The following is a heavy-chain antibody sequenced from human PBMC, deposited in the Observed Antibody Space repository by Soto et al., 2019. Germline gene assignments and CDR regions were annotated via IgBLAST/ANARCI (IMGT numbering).Heavy chain of an antibody. CDR1: GGSISSSIW. CDR2: IYHSGST. D-gene: IGHD1-7*01. Sequence: QVQLQESGPGLVKPSETLSLTCVVSGGSISSSIWWSWVRQPPGKGLEWIGEIYHSGSTNYNPSRKSRVTISVDKSKNQFSLKLRSVTAADTDVYYCASKRWELPNWFAPWGQGTLVTVSS. J-gene: IGHJ5*02. V-gene: IGHV4-4*02. CDR3: ASKRWELPNWFAP.